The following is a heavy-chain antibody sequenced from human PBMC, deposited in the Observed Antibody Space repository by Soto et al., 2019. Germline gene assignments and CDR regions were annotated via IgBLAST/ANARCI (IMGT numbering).Heavy chain of an antibody. CDR1: GFTFSSYA. D-gene: IGHD2-2*01. Sequence: PGGSLRLSCAASGFTFSSYAMSWVRQAPGKGLEWVSAISGSGGSTYYADSVKGRFTISRDNSKNTLYLQMNSLRAEDTAVYYCETDLGYCSSTSCSYYYYYGMDVWGQGNTVTVSS. CDR3: ETDLGYCSSTSCSYYYYYGMDV. V-gene: IGHV3-23*01. CDR2: ISGSGGST. J-gene: IGHJ6*02.